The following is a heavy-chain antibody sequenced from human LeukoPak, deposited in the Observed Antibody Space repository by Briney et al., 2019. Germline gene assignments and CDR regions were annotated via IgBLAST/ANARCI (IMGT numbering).Heavy chain of an antibody. CDR1: GFTFSSCA. CDR2: IYSGGST. V-gene: IGHV3-53*01. D-gene: IGHD6-19*01. J-gene: IGHJ5*02. CDR3: ARALVRGSGWSP. Sequence: PGGSLRLSCAASGFTFSSCAMSWVRQAPGKGLEWVSVIYSGGSTYYADSVKGRFTISRDNSKNTLYLQMNSLRAEDTAVYYCARALVRGSGWSPWGQGTLVTVSS.